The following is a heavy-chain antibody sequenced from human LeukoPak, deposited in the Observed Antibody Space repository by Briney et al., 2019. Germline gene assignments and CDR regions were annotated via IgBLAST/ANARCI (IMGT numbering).Heavy chain of an antibody. Sequence: ASVKVSCKASGYTFSGYYIHWVRQAPGQGLEWMGWINPNSGDTRYAQKFQGRVTVTRDTSISTAHMEMTRLKSDDTAVFYCARSAIAVAGTVTFDFWGQGALVTVSS. J-gene: IGHJ4*02. CDR3: ARSAIAVAGTVTFDF. V-gene: IGHV1-2*02. CDR2: INPNSGDT. D-gene: IGHD6-19*01. CDR1: GYTFSGYY.